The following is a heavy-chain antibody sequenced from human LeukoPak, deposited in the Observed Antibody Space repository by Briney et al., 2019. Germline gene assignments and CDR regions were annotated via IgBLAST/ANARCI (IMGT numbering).Heavy chain of an antibody. D-gene: IGHD3-10*01. CDR3: ARARRGFGESL. V-gene: IGHV4-31*03. CDR2: IYYSGST. Sequence: SQTLSLTCTVSGGHISSGGYYWSWIRQHPGKGLEWIGYIYYSGSTYYNPSLKRRVTISVDTSKNQFSLKLSSVTAADTAVYYCARARRGFGESLWGQGTLVTVSS. J-gene: IGHJ4*02. CDR1: GGHISSGGYY.